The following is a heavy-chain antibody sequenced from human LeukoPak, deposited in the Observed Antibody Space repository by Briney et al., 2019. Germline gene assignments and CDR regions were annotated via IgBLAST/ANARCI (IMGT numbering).Heavy chain of an antibody. D-gene: IGHD5-18*01. J-gene: IGHJ4*02. CDR3: VSEDTAMVTLDY. CDR1: GFTFSSYA. CDR2: ISGSGGST. V-gene: IGHV3-23*01. Sequence: GGSLRLSCAASGFTFSSYAMSWVRQAPGKGLEWVSAISGSGGSTYYADSVKGRFTISRDNPKNTLFLQMNSLRAEDTAVYYCVSEDTAMVTLDYWGQGTLVTVSS.